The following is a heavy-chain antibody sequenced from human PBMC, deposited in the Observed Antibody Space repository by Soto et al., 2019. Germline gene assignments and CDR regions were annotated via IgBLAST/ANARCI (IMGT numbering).Heavy chain of an antibody. J-gene: IGHJ4*02. CDR3: ARVPYGDYVPNYFDY. D-gene: IGHD4-17*01. Sequence: ASVKVSCKASGYTFTSYYMHWVRQAPGQGLEWMGIINPSGGSTSYAQKFQGRVTMTRDTSTSTVYMELSSLRSEDTAVYYCARVPYGDYVPNYFDYWGQGTLVTVPS. CDR1: GYTFTSYY. CDR2: INPSGGST. V-gene: IGHV1-46*01.